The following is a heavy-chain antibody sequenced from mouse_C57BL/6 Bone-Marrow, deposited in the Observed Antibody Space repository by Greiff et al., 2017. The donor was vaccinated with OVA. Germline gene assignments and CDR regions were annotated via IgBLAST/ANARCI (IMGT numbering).Heavy chain of an antibody. J-gene: IGHJ1*03. CDR3: ARDITTVVARGYWYFDV. V-gene: IGHV1-69*01. CDR2: IDPSDSYT. Sequence: QVQLQQPGAELVMPGASVKLSCKASGYTFTSYWMHWVKQRPGQGLEWIGEIDPSDSYTNYNQKFKGKSTLTVDKSSSPAYMQLSSLPSEDSAVYYCARDITTVVARGYWYFDVWGTGTTVTVSS. D-gene: IGHD1-1*01. CDR1: GYTFTSYW.